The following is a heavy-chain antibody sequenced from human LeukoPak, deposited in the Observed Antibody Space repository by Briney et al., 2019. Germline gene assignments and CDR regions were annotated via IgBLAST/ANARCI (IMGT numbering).Heavy chain of an antibody. CDR3: ARVKGYCSGGSCYSGDYYYYYMDV. CDR1: GGSISSGSYY. V-gene: IGHV4-61*02. D-gene: IGHD2-15*01. J-gene: IGHJ6*03. CDR2: IYTSGST. Sequence: SETLSLTCTVSGGSISSGSYYWSWIRQPAWKGLEWIGRIYTSGSTNYNPSLKSRVTISVDTSKNQFSLKLSSVTAADTAVYYCARVKGYCSGGSCYSGDYYYYYMDVWGKGTTVTISS.